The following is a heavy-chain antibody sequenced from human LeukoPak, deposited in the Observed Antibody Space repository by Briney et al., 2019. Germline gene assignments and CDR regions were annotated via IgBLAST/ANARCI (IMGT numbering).Heavy chain of an antibody. J-gene: IGHJ4*02. Sequence: SETLSLNCAVYGGSFSGYYWSWIRQPPGRGLEGIGGINHSGSTNYNQSLKSRVPISVATSTTKFSLNLSSVTAADTAVSYCARWSPYSSGWYGSGVDYWGQGTLAPVSS. CDR2: INHSGST. CDR1: GGSFSGYY. V-gene: IGHV4-34*01. D-gene: IGHD6-19*01. CDR3: ARWSPYSSGWYGSGVDY.